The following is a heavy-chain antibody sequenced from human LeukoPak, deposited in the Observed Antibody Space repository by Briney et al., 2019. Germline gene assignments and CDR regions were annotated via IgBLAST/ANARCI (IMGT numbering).Heavy chain of an antibody. CDR2: INHSGST. CDR3: AREDSSGYGFDY. D-gene: IGHD3-22*01. J-gene: IGHJ4*02. Sequence: SETLSLTCTVSGGSISSYYWSWIRQPPGKGLEWIGEINHSGSTNYNPSLKSRVTISVDTSKNQFSLKLSSVTAADTAVYYCAREDSSGYGFDYWGQGTLVTVSS. CDR1: GGSISSYY. V-gene: IGHV4-34*01.